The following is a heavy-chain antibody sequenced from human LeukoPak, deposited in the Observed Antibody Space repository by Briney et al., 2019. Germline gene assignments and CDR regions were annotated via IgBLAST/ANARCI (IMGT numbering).Heavy chain of an antibody. V-gene: IGHV4-59*12. J-gene: IGHJ4*02. Sequence: SETLSLTCTVSGGSISSYYWSWIRQPPGKGLEWIGYIYYSGSTNYNPSLKSRVTISVDTSKNQFSLKLSSVTAADTAVYYCAFHSSSWSETPFDYWGQGTLVTVSS. CDR3: AFHSSSWSETPFDY. D-gene: IGHD6-13*01. CDR1: GGSISSYY. CDR2: IYYSGST.